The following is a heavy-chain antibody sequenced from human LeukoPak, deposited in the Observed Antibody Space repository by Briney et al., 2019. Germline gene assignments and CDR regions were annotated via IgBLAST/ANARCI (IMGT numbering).Heavy chain of an antibody. CDR2: IYTNGNT. CDR1: GGSISSGSYY. V-gene: IGHV4-61*09. CDR3: ARLHYGGNYGYYYYMDV. Sequence: PSQTLSLTCTVSGGSISSGSYYWSWIRQPAGKGLEWIGHIYTNGNTNFNPSLKSRVTISVDTSKNQFSLNLNSVTAADTAVYYCARLHYGGNYGYYYYMDVWGKGTTVTISS. D-gene: IGHD4-23*01. J-gene: IGHJ6*03.